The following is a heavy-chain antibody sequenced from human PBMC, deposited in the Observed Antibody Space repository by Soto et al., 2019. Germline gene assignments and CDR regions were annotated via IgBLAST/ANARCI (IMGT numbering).Heavy chain of an antibody. Sequence: QVQLVESGGGVVQPGRSLRLSCAASGFTFSSYGMHWVRQAPGKGLEWVAVIWYDGSNKYYADSVKGRFTISRDNSKNTLCLQMNSLRAEDTAVYYCARSPIAAAAGPYYYYGMDVWGQGTTVTVSS. CDR3: ARSPIAAAAGPYYYYGMDV. V-gene: IGHV3-33*01. CDR2: IWYDGSNK. CDR1: GFTFSSYG. D-gene: IGHD6-13*01. J-gene: IGHJ6*02.